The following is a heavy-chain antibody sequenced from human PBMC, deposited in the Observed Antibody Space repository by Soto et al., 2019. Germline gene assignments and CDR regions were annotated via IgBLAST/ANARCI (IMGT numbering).Heavy chain of an antibody. CDR1: GFTFSSYW. CDR3: ARGVAGYYAMDV. CDR2: INSDGSTT. J-gene: IGHJ6*02. D-gene: IGHD2-15*01. V-gene: IGHV3-74*01. Sequence: EVQLVESGGGLVQPGGSLRLSCAASGFTFSSYWIHWVRQAPGKGLVWVSRINSDGSTTNYADSAKGRFTISRDNAKNTLYLQVDSLIAEDTAVYYCARGVAGYYAMDVWGQGTTVTVSS.